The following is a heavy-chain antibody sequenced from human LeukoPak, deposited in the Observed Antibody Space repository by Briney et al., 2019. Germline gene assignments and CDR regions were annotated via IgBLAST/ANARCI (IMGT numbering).Heavy chain of an antibody. Sequence: TGGSLRLSCAASGFTFDDYAMHWVRQAPGKGLEWVSGISWNSGSIGYADSVKGRFTISRDNAKNSLYLQMNSLRAEGMALYYCAKGGYSIPSRFDYWGQGTLVIVSS. CDR1: GFTFDDYA. J-gene: IGHJ4*02. V-gene: IGHV3-9*03. CDR3: AKGGYSIPSRFDY. CDR2: ISWNSGSI. D-gene: IGHD6-6*01.